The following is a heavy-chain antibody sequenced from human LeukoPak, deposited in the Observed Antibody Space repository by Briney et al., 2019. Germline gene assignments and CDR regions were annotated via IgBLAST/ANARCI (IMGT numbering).Heavy chain of an antibody. V-gene: IGHV1-69*05. CDR2: IIPIFGAT. D-gene: IGHD3-10*01. Sequence: SVKVSCEASGDTFSGYAISWVRQAPGQGLEWMGGIIPIFGATKYAQKLQGRVTITTDTSTSTAYMELSRLRSEDTAVYYCATDLVHYYGSGSYYWGRGGFDYWGQGTLVTVSS. J-gene: IGHJ4*02. CDR1: GDTFSGYA. CDR3: ATDLVHYYGSGSYYWGRGGFDY.